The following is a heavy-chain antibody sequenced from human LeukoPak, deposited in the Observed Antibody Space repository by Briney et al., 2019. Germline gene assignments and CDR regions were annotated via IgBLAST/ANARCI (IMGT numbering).Heavy chain of an antibody. V-gene: IGHV3-21*01. CDR3: AREGYYDSSGYYYFKPFDY. CDR2: ISSSSSCI. CDR1: GFTFSSYS. J-gene: IGHJ4*02. D-gene: IGHD3-22*01. Sequence: GGSLRLSCAASGFTFSSYSMNWVRQAPGKGLEWVSSISSSSSCIYYADSVKGRFTISRDNAKNSLYLQMNSLRAEDTAVYYCAREGYYDSSGYYYFKPFDYWGQGTLVTVSS.